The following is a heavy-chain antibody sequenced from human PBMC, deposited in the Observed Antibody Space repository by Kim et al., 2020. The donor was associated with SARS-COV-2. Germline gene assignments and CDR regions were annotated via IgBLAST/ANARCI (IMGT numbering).Heavy chain of an antibody. J-gene: IGHJ4*02. CDR2: IYSGGSST. CDR1: GFTFSSYA. Sequence: GGSLRLSCAASGFTFSSYAMSWVRQAPGKGLEWVSVIYSGGSSTYYADSVKGRFTISRDNSKNTLYLQMNSLRAEDTAVYYCAKPSGGDYYFDYWGQGTLVTAAS. V-gene: IGHV3-23*03. D-gene: IGHD2-21*02. CDR3: AKPSGGDYYFDY.